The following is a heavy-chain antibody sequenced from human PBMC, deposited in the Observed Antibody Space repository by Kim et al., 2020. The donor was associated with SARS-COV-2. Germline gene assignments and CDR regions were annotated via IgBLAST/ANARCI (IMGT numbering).Heavy chain of an antibody. CDR1: GFTFSSYG. Sequence: GGSLRLSCAASGFTFSSYGMHWVRQAPGKGLEWVAVISYDGSNKYYADSVKGRFTISRDNSKNTLYLQMNSLRAEDTAVYYCAKNHPNTDHSYSGMDVWGQGTTVTVSS. CDR3: AKNHPNTDHSYSGMDV. CDR2: ISYDGSNK. V-gene: IGHV3-30*18. D-gene: IGHD5-18*01. J-gene: IGHJ6*02.